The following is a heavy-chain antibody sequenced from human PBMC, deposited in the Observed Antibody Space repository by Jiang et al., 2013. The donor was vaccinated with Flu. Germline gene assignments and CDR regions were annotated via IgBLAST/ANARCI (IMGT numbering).Heavy chain of an antibody. CDR2: ISLYNGYT. CDR3: ARVSGGAPVYYFDY. Sequence: SGAEVKKPGASVKVSCKASGYTFTSHGINWVRQAPGQGLEWIGWISLYNGYTNYAQKLQGRVTLTTDTSTSTAYMELRSLRSDDTAVYYCARVSGGAPVYYFDYWGQGALVTVSS. V-gene: IGHV1-18*01. D-gene: IGHD2-8*02. CDR1: GYTFTSHG. J-gene: IGHJ4*02.